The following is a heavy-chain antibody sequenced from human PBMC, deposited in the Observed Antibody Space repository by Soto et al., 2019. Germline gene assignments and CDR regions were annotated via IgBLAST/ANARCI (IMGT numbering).Heavy chain of an antibody. CDR3: AREDYYMDV. J-gene: IGHJ6*03. CDR2: ISRDSAYI. V-gene: IGHV3-21*01. Sequence: GGSLRLSCAASGLTFISETMNWVRQAPGRGLEWVSSISRDSAYIFYAASVKGRFTISRDNAKNSLYLQMDSLRAEDTAVYYCAREDYYMDVWGKGTTVTVSS. CDR1: GLTFISET.